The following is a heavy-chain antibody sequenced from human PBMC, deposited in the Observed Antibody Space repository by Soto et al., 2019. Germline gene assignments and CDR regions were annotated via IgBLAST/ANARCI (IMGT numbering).Heavy chain of an antibody. Sequence: GESLKISCKGSGYNFTSYWIIWVRQMPGKGLEWMGNIDPTDSFTNYSPSFQGHVTISTDKSMSTAYLQWGTLKASDTAMYYCARRGYDFWSGLDVWGQGTTVTVSS. CDR3: ARRGYDFWSGLDV. D-gene: IGHD3-3*01. V-gene: IGHV5-10-1*01. J-gene: IGHJ6*02. CDR2: IDPTDSFT. CDR1: GYNFTSYW.